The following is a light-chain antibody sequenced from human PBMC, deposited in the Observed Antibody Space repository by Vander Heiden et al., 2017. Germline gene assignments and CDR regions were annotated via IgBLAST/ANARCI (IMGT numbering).Light chain of an antibody. V-gene: IGKV1-5*03. CDR2: KAS. Sequence: DIQMTQSPSTLSASVGDRVTITCRASQRISSWLAWYQQKPGKAPKLLIYKASSLEGGVPSRFSGSGSGTEFTLTINSLQPDNFATYYCQQYNNLETFGQGTKVEIK. J-gene: IGKJ1*01. CDR3: QQYNNLET. CDR1: QRISSW.